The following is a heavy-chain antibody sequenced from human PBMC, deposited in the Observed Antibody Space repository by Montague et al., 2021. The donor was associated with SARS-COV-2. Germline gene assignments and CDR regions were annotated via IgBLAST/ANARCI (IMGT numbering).Heavy chain of an antibody. J-gene: IGHJ2*01. CDR1: GFTFSSYG. Sequence: LRLSCAASGFTFSSYGMHWIRQPPGKGLEWIGNFDHSGNTKYNPSLKSRATISVDTSKNQFALRLSSVTAADTAVYYCAREFRIELWQTNWYFGLWGRGTLVTVSS. V-gene: IGHV4-59*01. D-gene: IGHD3-16*01. CDR2: FDHSGNT. CDR3: AREFRIELWQTNWYFGL.